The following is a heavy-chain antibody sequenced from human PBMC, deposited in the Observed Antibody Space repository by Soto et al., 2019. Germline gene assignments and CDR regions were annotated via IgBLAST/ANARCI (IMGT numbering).Heavy chain of an antibody. J-gene: IGHJ6*02. CDR1: GFSFSTYS. CDR2: ISSRSYTI. Sequence: EVQLVESGGGLVQPGGSLRLSCAASGFSFSTYSMNLVRQAPGKGLEWVSYISSRSYTIYYIDSVKGRFTISRDNVKSSLYLQMNSRRDEDTAVYYCARWGSSSDNGMDVWGHGTTVTVSS. D-gene: IGHD6-6*01. V-gene: IGHV3-48*02. CDR3: ARWGSSSDNGMDV.